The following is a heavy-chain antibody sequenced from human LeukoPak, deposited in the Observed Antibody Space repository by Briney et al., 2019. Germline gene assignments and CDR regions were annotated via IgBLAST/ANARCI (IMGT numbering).Heavy chain of an antibody. V-gene: IGHV3-30*02. CDR1: GFTFSSYG. J-gene: IGHJ6*03. CDR2: IRYDGSNK. Sequence: GGSLRLSCAASGFTFSSYGMHWVRQAPGKGLEWVAFIRYDGSNKYYADSVKGRFTISRDNSKNTLYLQMNSLRAEDTAVYYCAKDSSGWYYYYYYMDVWGKGTTVTISS. CDR3: AKDSSGWYYYYYYMDV. D-gene: IGHD6-19*01.